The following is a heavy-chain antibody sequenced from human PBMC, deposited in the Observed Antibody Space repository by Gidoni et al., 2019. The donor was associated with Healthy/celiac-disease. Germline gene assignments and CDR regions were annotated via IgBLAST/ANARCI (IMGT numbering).Heavy chain of an antibody. CDR1: GFTFSSYE. V-gene: IGHV3-13*01. CDR3: ARSYIWGSYRYSYYYYGMDV. CDR2: IGTAGDT. Sequence: EVQLVESGGGLVQPGGSLRLSCAASGFTFSSYEMHWVRQDTGKGLEWVSAIGTAGDTYYPGSVKGRFTISRENAKNSLDLQMNSLRAGDTAVYYCARSYIWGSYRYSYYYYGMDVWGQGTTVTVSS. D-gene: IGHD3-16*02. J-gene: IGHJ6*02.